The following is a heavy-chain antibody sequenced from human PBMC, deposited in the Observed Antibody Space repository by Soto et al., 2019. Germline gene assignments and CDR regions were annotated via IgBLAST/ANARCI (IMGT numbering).Heavy chain of an antibody. J-gene: IGHJ5*02. V-gene: IGHV4-30-2*01. D-gene: IGHD2-2*01. CDR3: ARVPDR. CDR2: IYHSGST. Sequence: LSLTCTVSGGSTSNYYWSWIRQPPGKGLEWIGYIYHSGSTYYNPSLKSRVTISVDRSKNQFSLKLSSVTAADTAVYYCARVPDRWGQGTLVTVSS. CDR1: GGSTSNYY.